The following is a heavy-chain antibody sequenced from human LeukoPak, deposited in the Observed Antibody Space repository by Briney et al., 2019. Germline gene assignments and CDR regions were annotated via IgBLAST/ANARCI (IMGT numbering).Heavy chain of an antibody. Sequence: SGTLSLTCTVSGASISSYYWSWIRQPPGKALEWIGYIYYSGNTNYNPSLKSRVTISVDTSNSQFSLRLSSVTAADTAVHYCARAGYCSGGSCSHYYGVDVWGQGTTVTVSS. J-gene: IGHJ6*02. V-gene: IGHV4-59*01. CDR3: ARAGYCSGGSCSHYYGVDV. CDR2: IYYSGNT. CDR1: GASISSYY. D-gene: IGHD2-15*01.